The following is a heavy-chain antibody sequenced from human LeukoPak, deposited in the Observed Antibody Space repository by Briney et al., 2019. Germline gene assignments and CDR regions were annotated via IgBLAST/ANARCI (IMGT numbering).Heavy chain of an antibody. CDR1: GFTFSDYY. CDR2: ISSSGSTI. Sequence: GGSLRLSCAASGFTFSDYYMSWIRQAPGKGLEWVSYISSSGSTIYYADSVKGRFTISRDNSKNTLYLQMNNLRPEDTAVYYCAKWAGVYDYDSSGYLSGFDYWGQGTLVAVSS. J-gene: IGHJ4*02. V-gene: IGHV3-11*04. D-gene: IGHD3-22*01. CDR3: AKWAGVYDYDSSGYLSGFDY.